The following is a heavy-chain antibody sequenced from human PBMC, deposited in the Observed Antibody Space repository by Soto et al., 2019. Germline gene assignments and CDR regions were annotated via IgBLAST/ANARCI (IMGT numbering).Heavy chain of an antibody. V-gene: IGHV3-7*01. CDR2: IKQDVSEK. D-gene: IGHD3-3*01. Sequence: AXGSLGLAFRSPGFIVSNFCMSWVGQAPGKRREWVANIKQDVSEKEYVDSVKGRFTISRDNARNSLYLEMSSLRVEDTAVYYCVRDVRGVESPYNWFDPWGQGNLVTVSS. CDR1: GFIVSNFC. J-gene: IGHJ5*02. CDR3: VRDVRGVESPYNWFDP.